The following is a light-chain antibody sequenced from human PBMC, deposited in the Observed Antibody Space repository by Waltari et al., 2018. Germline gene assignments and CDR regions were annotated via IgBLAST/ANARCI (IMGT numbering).Light chain of an antibody. CDR1: RSDVGAYNH. CDR2: EVS. V-gene: IGLV2-14*01. CDR3: SSYTSSSIPYV. J-gene: IGLJ1*01. Sequence: QSALTQAASLSGPPGQSIPISSTGTRSDVGAYNHVSSYQHHPGKAPKLIISEVSNRPSGVSYRFSGSKSGNTASLTISGLQAEDEADYYCSSYTSSSIPYVFGTGTKVTVL.